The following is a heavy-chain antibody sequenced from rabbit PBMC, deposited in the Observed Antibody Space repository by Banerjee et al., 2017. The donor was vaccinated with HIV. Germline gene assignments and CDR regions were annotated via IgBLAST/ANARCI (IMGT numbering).Heavy chain of an antibody. V-gene: IGHV1S40*01. Sequence: QSLEESGGDLVKPGASLTLTCTASGFSFSSSPRIYWIRQAPGTGLEWIASIDAGSSGSTYYASWAKGRFTISKTSSTTVTLQMTSLTAADTATYFCARGGSGLNLWGPGTLVTVS. CDR1: GFSFSSSPR. J-gene: IGHJ4*01. D-gene: IGHD3-1*01. CDR3: ARGGSGLNL. CDR2: IDAGSSGST.